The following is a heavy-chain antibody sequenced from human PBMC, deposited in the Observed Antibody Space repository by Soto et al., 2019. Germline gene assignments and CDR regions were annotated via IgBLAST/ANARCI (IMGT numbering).Heavy chain of an antibody. CDR3: ARWDGSYQINYYYYGMDV. CDR1: GYTFTSYG. V-gene: IGHV1-18*01. Sequence: ASVKVSCKASGYTFTSYGISCVRQAPGQGLEWMGWISAYNGNTNYAQKLQGRVTMTTDTSTSTAYMELRSLRSDDTAVYYCARWDGSYQINYYYYGMDVWGQGTTVTVSS. J-gene: IGHJ6*02. D-gene: IGHD1-26*01. CDR2: ISAYNGNT.